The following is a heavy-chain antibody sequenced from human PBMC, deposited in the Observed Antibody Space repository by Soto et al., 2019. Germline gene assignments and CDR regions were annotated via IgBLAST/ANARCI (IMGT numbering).Heavy chain of an antibody. CDR1: GFPFSSYV. Sequence: GGSLRLSCAASGFPFSSYVMAGVRQAPGKGLEWVSGISGGGSNTFYADSVKGRFTISRDNSKNTLLLQMNSLGAEDTAVYYCAKDSNKYSSSLRGRYFDYWGQGSGVTVSS. D-gene: IGHD4-4*01. CDR3: AKDSNKYSSSLRGRYFDY. V-gene: IGHV3-23*01. J-gene: IGHJ4*02. CDR2: ISGGGSNT.